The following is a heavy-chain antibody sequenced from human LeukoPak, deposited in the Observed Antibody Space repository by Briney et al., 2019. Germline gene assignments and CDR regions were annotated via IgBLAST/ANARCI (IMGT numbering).Heavy chain of an antibody. J-gene: IGHJ4*02. V-gene: IGHV3-7*01. CDR1: GFNFNNYW. Sequence: GGSLRLSCAASGFNFNNYWMSWLRQAPGKGLEWVANIKDDGSEEYYVDSVKGRFTISRDNAENTLYLQMNSLRAEDTAVYYCARGTAGYHSSYFDYWGQGTLVTVSS. CDR2: IKDDGSEE. D-gene: IGHD3-16*02. CDR3: ARGTAGYHSSYFDY.